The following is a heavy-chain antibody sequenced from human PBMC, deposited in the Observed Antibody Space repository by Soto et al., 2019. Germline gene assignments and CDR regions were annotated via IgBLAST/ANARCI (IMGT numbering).Heavy chain of an antibody. Sequence: EVQLVESGGGLVKPGGSLRLSCAASGFTFSNAWMSWVRQAPGKGLEWVGRIKSKTDGGTTDYAAPVKGRFTISRDDSKNTLYLQMNSLKTEDTAVYYCTTDRHYDFWSGYYRGWFDPWGQGTLVTVSS. D-gene: IGHD3-3*01. CDR2: IKSKTDGGTT. CDR1: GFTFSNAW. CDR3: TTDRHYDFWSGYYRGWFDP. V-gene: IGHV3-15*01. J-gene: IGHJ5*02.